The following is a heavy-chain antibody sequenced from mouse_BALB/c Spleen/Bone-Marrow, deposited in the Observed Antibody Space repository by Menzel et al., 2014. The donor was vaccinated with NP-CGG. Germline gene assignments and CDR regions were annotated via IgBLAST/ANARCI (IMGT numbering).Heavy chain of an antibody. D-gene: IGHD2-4*01. J-gene: IGHJ3*01. V-gene: IGHV14-3*02. CDR1: SFNIKDTY. CDR2: IDPANGNT. CDR3: ARGDYGGFAY. Sequence: VQLKQSGAELVKPGASVKLSCTASSFNIKDTYMHWVKQRPEQGLEWIGRIDPANGNTKYDPKFQGKATITADTSSNTAYLQLSSLTSEDTAVYYCARGDYGGFAYWGQGTLVTVSA.